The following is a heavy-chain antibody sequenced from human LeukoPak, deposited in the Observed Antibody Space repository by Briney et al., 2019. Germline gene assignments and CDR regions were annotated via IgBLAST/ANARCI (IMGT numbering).Heavy chain of an antibody. CDR1: GFTFSRYW. CDR2: IKDDGRQK. CDR3: TRDASRGFDY. V-gene: IGHV3-7*01. J-gene: IGHJ4*02. Sequence: GGSLRLSCAASGFTFSRYWMTWVRQAPGKGLEWVANIKDDGRQKYYVDSVKGRFTISRDNAKESVYLQMDSLRAEDTAVYYCTRDASRGFDYWGQGIPVTVSS. D-gene: IGHD2-2*01.